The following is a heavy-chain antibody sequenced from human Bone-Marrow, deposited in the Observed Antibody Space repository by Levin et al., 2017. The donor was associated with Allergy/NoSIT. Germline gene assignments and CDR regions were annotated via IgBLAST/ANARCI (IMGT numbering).Heavy chain of an antibody. CDR1: GFTFSSYW. V-gene: IGHV3-7*03. CDR2: IKQVGSEK. J-gene: IGHJ3*02. CDR3: AGEIVVVIANHDAFDS. Sequence: GGSLRLSCAASGFTFSSYWMSWVRQAPGKGLEWVANIKQVGSEKYYVDSVKGRFTISRDNAKNSLYLQMNSLRADDTPVYYCAGEIVVVIANHDAFDSWGQGTMVTVSS. D-gene: IGHD2-21*01.